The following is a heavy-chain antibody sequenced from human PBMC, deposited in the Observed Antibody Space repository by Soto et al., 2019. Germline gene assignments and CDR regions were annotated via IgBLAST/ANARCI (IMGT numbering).Heavy chain of an antibody. V-gene: IGHV3-15*07. J-gene: IGHJ4*02. CDR2: IKSKTDGGTT. CDR1: GFTFSNAW. CDR3: TRGYYYDSSGYYTPKGPDY. Sequence: EVQLVESGGGLVKPGGSLRLSCAASGFTFSNAWMNWVRQAPGKGLEWVGRIKSKTDGGTTDYAAPVKGRFTISSDDSKNTLYLQMNSLKTEDTAVYYCTRGYYYDSSGYYTPKGPDYWGQGTLVTVSS. D-gene: IGHD3-22*01.